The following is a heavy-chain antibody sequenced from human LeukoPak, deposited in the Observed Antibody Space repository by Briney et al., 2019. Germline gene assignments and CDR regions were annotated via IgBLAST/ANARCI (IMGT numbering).Heavy chain of an antibody. D-gene: IGHD2-2*02. CDR1: GGTFSSYA. Sequence: GASVKVSCKASGGTFSSYAISWVRPAPGQGLEWMGGIIPIFGTANYAQKFQGRVTITTDESTSTAYMELSSLRSEDTAVYYCASGIGDVVVPAAIGSYYYYYYMDVWGKGTTVTVSS. CDR3: ASGIGDVVVPAAIGSYYYYYYMDV. V-gene: IGHV1-69*05. J-gene: IGHJ6*03. CDR2: IIPIFGTA.